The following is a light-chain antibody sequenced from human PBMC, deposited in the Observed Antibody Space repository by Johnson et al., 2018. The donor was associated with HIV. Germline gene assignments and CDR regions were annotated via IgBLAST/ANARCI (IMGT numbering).Light chain of an antibody. Sequence: QSVLTQPPSVSAAPGQKVTISCSGSSSNIGNNYVSWYQQLPGTAPKLLIYDNNKRPSGIPDRFSGSKSGTSATLGITGLPTGAEADYYCGTWDSSLSAFYVFGTGTKVTVL. CDR1: SSNIGNNY. CDR2: DNN. CDR3: GTWDSSLSAFYV. J-gene: IGLJ1*01. V-gene: IGLV1-51*01.